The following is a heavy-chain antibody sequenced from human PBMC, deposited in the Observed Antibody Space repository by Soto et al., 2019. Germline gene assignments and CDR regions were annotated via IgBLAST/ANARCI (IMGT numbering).Heavy chain of an antibody. V-gene: IGHV1-2*02. D-gene: IGHD6-19*01. CDR1: GYTFTGYY. CDR2: INPNSGGT. J-gene: IGHJ4*02. CDR3: AREGSGWYSKIDY. Sequence: ASVKVSCKASGYTFTGYYMHWVRQAPGQGLEWMGWINPNSGGTKYSQKFQGRVTITRDTSASTAYMELSSLRSEDTAVYYCAREGSGWYSKIDYWGQGTLVTVSS.